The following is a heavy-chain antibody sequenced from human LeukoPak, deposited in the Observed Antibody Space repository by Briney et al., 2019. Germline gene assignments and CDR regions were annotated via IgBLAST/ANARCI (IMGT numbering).Heavy chain of an antibody. CDR2: ISGSGGST. V-gene: IGHV3-23*01. CDR1: GFTFSSYA. Sequence: PGGSLRLSCAASGFTFSSYAMHWVRQAPGKGLEWVSAISGSGGSTYYADSVKGRFTISRDNSKNTLYLQMNSLRAEDTAVYYCAKEGRGLLRYFDWLLYPGKYYFDYWGQGTLVTVSS. D-gene: IGHD3-9*01. CDR3: AKEGRGLLRYFDWLLYPGKYYFDY. J-gene: IGHJ4*02.